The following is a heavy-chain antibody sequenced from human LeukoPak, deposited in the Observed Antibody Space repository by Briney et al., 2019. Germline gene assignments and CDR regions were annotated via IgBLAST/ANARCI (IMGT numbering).Heavy chain of an antibody. J-gene: IGHJ4*02. D-gene: IGHD6-19*01. V-gene: IGHV3-21*01. CDR1: GFTFTSHG. CDR2: ISSSNSYI. CDR3: ARDQGLLVVAGRFGY. Sequence: GRSLRLSCAASGFTFTSHGMHWVRQAPGKGLEWVSSISSSNSYIYNADSVKGRFTISRDNAKNSLYLQMNSLRAEDTAVYYCARDQGLLVVAGRFGYWGQGTLVTVSS.